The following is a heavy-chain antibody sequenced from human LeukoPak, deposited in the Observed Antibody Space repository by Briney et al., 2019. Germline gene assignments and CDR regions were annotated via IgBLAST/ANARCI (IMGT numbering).Heavy chain of an antibody. D-gene: IGHD2-2*02. CDR3: ARGGGYCSSTSCYKNWFDP. CDR1: GYTFTGYY. V-gene: IGHV1-2*02. CDR2: INPNSGGT. J-gene: IGHJ5*02. Sequence: ASVKVSCKASGYTFTGYYMHWVRQAPGQGLEWMGWINPNSGGTNYAQKFQGRVTMTRDTSISTAYMELSRLRSDDTAVYYCARGGGYCSSTSCYKNWFDPWGQGTLVTVSS.